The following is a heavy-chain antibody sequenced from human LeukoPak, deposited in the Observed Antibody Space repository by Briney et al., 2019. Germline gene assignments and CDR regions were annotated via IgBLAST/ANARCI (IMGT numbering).Heavy chain of an antibody. J-gene: IGHJ4*02. Sequence: SETLSLTCAVYGGSFSGYYWSWIRQPPGKGLEWIGEINHSGSTNYNPSLKSRVTISVDTSKNQFSLKLSSVTAADTAVYYCATASPVDWLFSVWGQGTLVTVSS. V-gene: IGHV4-34*01. CDR1: GGSFSGYY. CDR3: ATASPVDWLFSV. D-gene: IGHD3-9*01. CDR2: INHSGST.